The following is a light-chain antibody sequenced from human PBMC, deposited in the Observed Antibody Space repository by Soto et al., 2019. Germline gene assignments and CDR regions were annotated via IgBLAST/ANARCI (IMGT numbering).Light chain of an antibody. CDR3: QKYGSSPPT. V-gene: IGKV3-20*01. CDR2: GAS. CDR1: QSVSSNY. J-gene: IGKJ1*01. Sequence: EIVLTQSPGTLSLSPGERATLSCRASQSVSSNYLAWYRRKPGQAPRLLIYGASSRATGIPDRFSGSGSGTDFALTITRLEPEDFAVYYCQKYGSSPPTCGPGSSVE.